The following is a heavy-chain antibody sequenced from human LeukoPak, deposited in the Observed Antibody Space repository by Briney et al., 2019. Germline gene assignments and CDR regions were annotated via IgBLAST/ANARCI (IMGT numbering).Heavy chain of an antibody. V-gene: IGHV3-20*04. CDR3: ARAASYNPNYGES. CDR1: GFTFDDHG. J-gene: IGHJ4*02. D-gene: IGHD1-1*01. Sequence: GSLRLSCATSGFTFDDHGMSWVRQVPGKGLEWVSGINWNGDYTYYAESVKGRFTISRDSAKTSLYLHMNSLRAEDTAFYYCARAASYNPNYGESWGQGTLVTVSS. CDR2: INWNGDYT.